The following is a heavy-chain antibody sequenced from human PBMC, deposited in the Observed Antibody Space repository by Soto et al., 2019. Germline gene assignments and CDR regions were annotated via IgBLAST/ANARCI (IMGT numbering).Heavy chain of an antibody. CDR1: GFSLSTSGVG. V-gene: IGHV2-5*02. J-gene: IGHJ6*02. Sequence: QITLKESGPTLVKPTQTLTLTCTFSGFSLSTSGVGVGWIRQPPGKALEWLAVIYWDDDRRYSPSLKSRLTITKDTSKNQVVLTMTNMDPVDTGTYYCVHASISPYYYYGMDVWGQGTTVTVSS. CDR2: IYWDDDR. D-gene: IGHD1-20*01. CDR3: VHASISPYYYYGMDV.